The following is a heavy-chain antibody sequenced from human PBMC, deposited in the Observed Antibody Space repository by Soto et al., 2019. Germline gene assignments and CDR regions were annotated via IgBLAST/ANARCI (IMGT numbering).Heavy chain of an antibody. CDR3: TTVTTVDYYFDY. CDR1: GFTVSSNY. CDR2: IYSGGST. Sequence: EVQLVESGGGLIQPGGSLRLSCAASGFTVSSNYMSWVRQAPGKGLEWVSVIYSGGSTYYADSVKGRFTISRDNSKNTLYLQMNSLRAEDTAVYYCTTVTTVDYYFDYWGQGTLVTVSS. J-gene: IGHJ4*02. D-gene: IGHD4-17*01. V-gene: IGHV3-53*01.